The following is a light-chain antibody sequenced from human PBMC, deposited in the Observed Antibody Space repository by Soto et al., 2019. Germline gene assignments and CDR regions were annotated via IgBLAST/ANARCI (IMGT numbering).Light chain of an antibody. CDR3: QQRSNWYT. CDR2: DAS. J-gene: IGKJ2*01. CDR1: QSVSSY. Sequence: EIVLTQSPATLSLSPGERATLSCRASQSVSSYLAWYQHKPGQAPRLLIYDASNRATGIPARFIGSGSGTDFTLTISSLEPEDFAFYYGQQRSNWYTFGQGTKLEIK. V-gene: IGKV3-11*01.